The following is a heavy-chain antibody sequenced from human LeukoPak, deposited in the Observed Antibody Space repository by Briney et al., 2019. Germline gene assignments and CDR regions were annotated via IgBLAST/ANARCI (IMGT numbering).Heavy chain of an antibody. CDR1: GYTFTSYD. Sequence: GASVKVSCKASGYTFTSYDINWVRQATGQGLEWMGWMNPNSGNTGYAQKFQGRVTMTRNTSISTAYMELSSLRSEDTAVYYCARNSSSWRHKTNKGLYHFDYWGQGTLVTVSS. CDR3: ARNSSSWRHKTNKGLYHFDY. J-gene: IGHJ4*02. D-gene: IGHD6-13*01. CDR2: MNPNSGNT. V-gene: IGHV1-8*01.